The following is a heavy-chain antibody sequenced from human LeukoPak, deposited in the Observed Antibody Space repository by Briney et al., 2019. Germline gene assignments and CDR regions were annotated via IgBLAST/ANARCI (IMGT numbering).Heavy chain of an antibody. J-gene: IGHJ3*02. CDR2: ISGSGGST. Sequence: GGSLKLSCAASGFTFSSYAMSWVRQAPGKGLEWVSAISGSGGSTYYADSVKGRFTISRDNSKNTLYLQMNSLRAEDTAVYYCAKTVVVVIITDDAFDIWGQGTMVTVSS. CDR3: AKTVVVVIITDDAFDI. V-gene: IGHV3-23*01. CDR1: GFTFSSYA. D-gene: IGHD3-22*01.